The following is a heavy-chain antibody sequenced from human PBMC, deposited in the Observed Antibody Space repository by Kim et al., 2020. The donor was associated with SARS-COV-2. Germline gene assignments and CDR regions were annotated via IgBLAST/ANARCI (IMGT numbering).Heavy chain of an antibody. J-gene: IGHJ3*02. D-gene: IGHD3-22*01. CDR3: ARGLKHSGYLADGLEI. Sequence: SETLSLTCTVSGASVSAYYWTWIRQAAGKGLEWVGRMYTSGSTDYNPSLKSRLILSVDTSKNQFSLKLTSVTAADTAVYYCARGLKHSGYLADGLEIWGHGTMVTVSS. CDR1: GASVSAYY. CDR2: MYTSGST. V-gene: IGHV4-4*07.